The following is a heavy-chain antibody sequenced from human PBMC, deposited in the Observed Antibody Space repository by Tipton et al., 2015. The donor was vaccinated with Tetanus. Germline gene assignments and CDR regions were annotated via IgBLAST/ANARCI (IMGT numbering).Heavy chain of an antibody. CDR2: VDDSGST. D-gene: IGHD3-16*02. CDR1: GGSLSRYY. Sequence: SLTCAVYGGSLSRYYWTWIRQPPGKGLEWIGEVDDSGSTNYSPSLKSRVTISLDTSKNEFSLTLSSVTAADTAVYYCARDLGRMYRSNRLDVWGQGTTVAVSS. CDR3: ARDLGRMYRSNRLDV. V-gene: IGHV4-34*01. J-gene: IGHJ6*02.